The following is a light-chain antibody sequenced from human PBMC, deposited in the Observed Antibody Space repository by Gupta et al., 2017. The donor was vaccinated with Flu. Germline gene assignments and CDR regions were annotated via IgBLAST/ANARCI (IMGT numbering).Light chain of an antibody. CDR3: QAWDSSTLYV. CDR1: KLGDKY. Sequence: PGQTASITCAGDKLGDKYACWYQQKPGQSPVLVIYQDSKRPSGIPERFSGSNAGNTATLTISGTQAMDEADYYCQAWDSSTLYVFGTGTKVTVL. CDR2: QDS. V-gene: IGLV3-1*01. J-gene: IGLJ1*01.